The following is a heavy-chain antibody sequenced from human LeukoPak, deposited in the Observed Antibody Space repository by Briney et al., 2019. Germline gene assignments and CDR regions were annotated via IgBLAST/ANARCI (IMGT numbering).Heavy chain of an antibody. J-gene: IGHJ4*02. CDR3: ATYGDYVSFDY. CDR1: GFTFSSYE. CDR2: ISSSGSTI. Sequence: PGGPLRLSCAASGFTFSSYEMNWVRQAPGKGLEWVSYISSSGSTIYYADSVKGRFTISRDNAKNSLYLQMSSLRAEDTAVYYCATYGDYVSFDYWGQGTLVTVSS. V-gene: IGHV3-48*03. D-gene: IGHD4-17*01.